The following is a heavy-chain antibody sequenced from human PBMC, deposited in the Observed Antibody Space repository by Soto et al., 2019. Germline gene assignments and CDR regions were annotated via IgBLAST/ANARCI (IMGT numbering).Heavy chain of an antibody. V-gene: IGHV1-8*01. D-gene: IGHD6-13*01. J-gene: IGHJ6*03. CDR3: ARAGAAAAGSTSYYYYYMDV. Sequence: QVQLVQSGAEVKKPGASVKVSCKASGYTFTSYDINWVRQATGQGLEWMGWMNPNSGNTGYAQKVQRRVTMTRNTSISIAYMELSSLRSEDTAVYYCARAGAAAAGSTSYYYYYMDVWGKGTTVTVSS. CDR2: MNPNSGNT. CDR1: GYTFTSYD.